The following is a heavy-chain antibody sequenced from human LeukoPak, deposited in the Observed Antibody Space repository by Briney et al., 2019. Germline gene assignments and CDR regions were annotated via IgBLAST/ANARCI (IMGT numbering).Heavy chain of an antibody. CDR3: STQSIVVKGDAFDI. CDR2: IYSGGSA. V-gene: IGHV3-66*01. Sequence: GGPLRLSCAASGFTVSRKYMSWVRQAPGKGLEWVSVIYSGGSADYADSVKGRFIISRDNSNNTLYPQMNSLRAEDTAVYYCSTQSIVVKGDAFDIWGQGTMVTVSS. D-gene: IGHD2-2*01. J-gene: IGHJ3*02. CDR1: GFTVSRKY.